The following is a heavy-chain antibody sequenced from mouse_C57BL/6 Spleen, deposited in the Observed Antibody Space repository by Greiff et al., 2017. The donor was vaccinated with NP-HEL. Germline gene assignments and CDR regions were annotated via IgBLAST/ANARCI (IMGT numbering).Heavy chain of an antibody. CDR1: GYTFTSYW. Sequence: VQLQQPGAELVRPGTSVKLSCKASGYTFTSYWMHWVKQRPGQGLEWIGVIDPSDSYTNYNQKFKGKATLTVDTSSSTAYMQLSSLTSEDSAVYYCARDYYGNYGAMDYWGQGTSVTVSS. V-gene: IGHV1-59*01. CDR2: IDPSDSYT. J-gene: IGHJ4*01. D-gene: IGHD2-1*01. CDR3: ARDYYGNYGAMDY.